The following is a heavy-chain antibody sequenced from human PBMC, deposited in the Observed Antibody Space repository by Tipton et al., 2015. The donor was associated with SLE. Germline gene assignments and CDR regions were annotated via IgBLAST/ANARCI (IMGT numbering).Heavy chain of an antibody. V-gene: IGHV4-61*02. CDR3: ARQPFATRSGFDV. J-gene: IGHJ3*01. CDR2: MYIPGSA. D-gene: IGHD6-25*01. Sequence: TLSLTCIVSGVSITSYTYSWSWIRQSAGKGLEWLGRMYIPGSAIYNPPRKSRVTISVDTSKNQFSLKLSSVTAADAAVYYCARQPFATRSGFDVWGQGTMVTVSS. CDR1: GVSITSYTYS.